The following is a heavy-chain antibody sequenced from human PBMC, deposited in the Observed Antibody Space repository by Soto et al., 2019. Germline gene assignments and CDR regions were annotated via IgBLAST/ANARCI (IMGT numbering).Heavy chain of an antibody. CDR2: ILSKAGNYAT. CDR3: IRGGSPYYYDY. J-gene: IGHJ4*02. Sequence: EVQLVESGGGLVQPGGSLKLSCAASGFIFSGSAVHWGRQASGKGLEWVGRILSKAGNYATAYPASMKGRFTISRDDSENTAFLQMNSLKTEATAVYYCIRGGSPYYYDYWGQGTLVAVSS. V-gene: IGHV3-73*01. CDR1: GFIFSGSA.